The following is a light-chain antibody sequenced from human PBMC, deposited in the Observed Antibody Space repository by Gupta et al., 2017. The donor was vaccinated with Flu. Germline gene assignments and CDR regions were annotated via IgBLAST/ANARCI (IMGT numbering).Light chain of an antibody. Sequence: QSVLTQPPSVSGAPGQRVTISCTGSSSNIGAGYDVHWYQQLPGAAPKLLIYGNTNRPSGAPDRFSGSKSGTSASLAITGLQAEDEADYYCQSYDRFWVFGGGTKLTVL. CDR1: SSNIGAGYD. J-gene: IGLJ3*02. CDR2: GNT. CDR3: QSYDRFWV. V-gene: IGLV1-40*01.